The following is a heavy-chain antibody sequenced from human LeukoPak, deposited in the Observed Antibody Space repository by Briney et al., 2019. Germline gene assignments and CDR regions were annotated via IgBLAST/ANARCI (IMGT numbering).Heavy chain of an antibody. CDR1: GFTVSSNY. J-gene: IGHJ4*02. D-gene: IGHD3-10*01. CDR2: IYSGGST. Sequence: GGSLRLSCAASGFTVSSNYMSWVRQAPGKGLEWVSVIYSGGSTYYAGSVKGRFTISRDNSKNTLYLQMNSLRAEDTAVYYCARGLMVRGVLFDYWGQGTLVTVSS. CDR3: ARGLMVRGVLFDY. V-gene: IGHV3-53*01.